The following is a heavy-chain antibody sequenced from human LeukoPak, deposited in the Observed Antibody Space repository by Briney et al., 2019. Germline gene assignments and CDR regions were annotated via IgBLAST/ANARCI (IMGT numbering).Heavy chain of an antibody. CDR1: GDSVSSNDAV. J-gene: IGHJ4*02. Sequence: SQTLSLTCAISGDSVSSNDAVWNWIRQSPSRGLEWLGRTYYRSTWVYDYAASVQSRIIINPDTSKNQFSLQLNSVTPEDTAVYYCARENTLVRGTRNPFDYWGQGTLVTVTS. D-gene: IGHD3-10*01. CDR3: ARENTLVRGTRNPFDY. CDR2: TYYRSTWVY. V-gene: IGHV6-1*01.